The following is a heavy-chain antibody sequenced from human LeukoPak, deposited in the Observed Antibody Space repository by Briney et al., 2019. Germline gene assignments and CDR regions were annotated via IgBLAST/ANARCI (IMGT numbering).Heavy chain of an antibody. CDR1: GFPFSRYA. CDR2: ISGSGGST. CDR3: AKAPRTTPEYYGMDV. D-gene: IGHD2/OR15-2a*01. Sequence: PGGSLRLSCAASGFPFSRYAMMWVPQAPGKGLEWVSAISGSGGSTYYADSVKGRFTISRDNSKNTLYLQMNSLRAEDTAVYYCAKAPRTTPEYYGMDVWGQGTTVTVSS. V-gene: IGHV3-23*01. J-gene: IGHJ6*02.